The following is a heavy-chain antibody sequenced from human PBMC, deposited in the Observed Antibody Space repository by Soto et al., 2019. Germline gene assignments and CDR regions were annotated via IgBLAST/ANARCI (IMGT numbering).Heavy chain of an antibody. V-gene: IGHV3-9*01. D-gene: IGHD6-13*01. CDR3: AKDMRGGSSSSRYYYGLDV. CDR2: ISWNSGTI. Sequence: EVQLVESGGGLVQPGRSLRLSCAASGFTFDDYAMHWVRQAPGKGLEWFSGISWNSGTIVYADSVKGRFTISIDKAKNYLYLQMNSLRGEDTAFYYCAKDMRGGSSSSRYYYGLDVWGQGTTVTVSS. CDR1: GFTFDDYA. J-gene: IGHJ6*02.